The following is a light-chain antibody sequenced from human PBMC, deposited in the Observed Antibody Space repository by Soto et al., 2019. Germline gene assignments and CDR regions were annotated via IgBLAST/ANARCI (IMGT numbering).Light chain of an antibody. CDR3: CSYAGSSTLV. Sequence: QSALTQPASVSGSPGQSNTISCTGTSSDIGSYNLVSWYQQHPGKAPKLMIYEVSKRPSGVSNRFSGSKSGNTASLTISGLQAEDEADYYCCSYAGSSTLVFGGGTKLTVL. CDR2: EVS. J-gene: IGLJ2*01. CDR1: SSDIGSYNL. V-gene: IGLV2-23*02.